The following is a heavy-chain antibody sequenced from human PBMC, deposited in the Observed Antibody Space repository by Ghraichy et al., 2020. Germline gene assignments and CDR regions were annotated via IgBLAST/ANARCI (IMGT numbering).Heavy chain of an antibody. D-gene: IGHD2-21*01. CDR3: ARTYQNYCSGDDCLWYFDP. Sequence: SETLSLTCSVSGASIINGDYYWSWIRQPPGRGLEWIGYIYYSGSAHANPSLKSRVTISVDTSKTQFSLTLLSVTAADTAVYFCARTYQNYCSGDDCLWYFDPWGQGTLVTVSS. CDR2: IYYSGSA. CDR1: GASIINGDYY. J-gene: IGHJ5*02. V-gene: IGHV4-30-4*08.